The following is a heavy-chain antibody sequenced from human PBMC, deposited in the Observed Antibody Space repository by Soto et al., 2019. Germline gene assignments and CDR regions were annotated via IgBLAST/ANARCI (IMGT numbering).Heavy chain of an antibody. CDR1: GGSISSSSYY. CDR2: IYYSGST. CDR3: ARRGHQPLGMVAAEPYYFDY. D-gene: IGHD2-15*01. Sequence: SETLSLTCTVSGGSISSSSYYWGWIRQPPGKGLEWIGSIYYSGSTYYNPSLKSRVTISVDTSKNQFSLKLSSVTAADTAVYYCARRGHQPLGMVAAEPYYFDYWGQGTLVTVSS. V-gene: IGHV4-39*01. J-gene: IGHJ4*02.